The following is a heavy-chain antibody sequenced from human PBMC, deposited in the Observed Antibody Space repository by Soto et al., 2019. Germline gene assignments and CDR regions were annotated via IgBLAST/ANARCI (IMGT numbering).Heavy chain of an antibody. CDR1: GYTFTGYY. D-gene: IGHD3-22*01. J-gene: IGHJ4*02. V-gene: IGHV1-2*04. CDR2: INPNSGGT. Sequence: GASVKVSCKASGYTFTGYYMHWVRQAPGQGLEWMGWINPNSGGTNYAQKFQGWVTMTRDTSISTAYMELSRLRSDDTAVYYCAIHPYYYDSSGTVDYWGQGTLVTVSS. CDR3: AIHPYYYDSSGTVDY.